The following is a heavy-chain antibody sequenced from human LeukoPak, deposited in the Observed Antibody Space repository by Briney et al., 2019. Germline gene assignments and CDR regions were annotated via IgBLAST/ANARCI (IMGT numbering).Heavy chain of an antibody. CDR3: ARGAIVGATIDY. CDR2: IHHSGST. CDR1: GYSISSGYY. J-gene: IGHJ4*02. V-gene: IGHV4-38-2*02. D-gene: IGHD1-26*01. Sequence: SETLSLTCTVSGYSISSGYYWGWIRQPPGKGLEWIGSIHHSGSTYYNPSLKSRVTISVDTSKNQFSLKLSSVTAADTAVYYCARGAIVGATIDYWGQGTLVTVSS.